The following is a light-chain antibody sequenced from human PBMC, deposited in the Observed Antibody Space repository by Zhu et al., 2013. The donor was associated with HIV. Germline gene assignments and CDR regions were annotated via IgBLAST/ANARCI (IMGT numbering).Light chain of an antibody. Sequence: IQMTQSPSSLSAAPEKRVTIFCRASQDIGTSLAWYQQKLGEAPKLLIYGASSLLSGAPSRFSGAGSGTNFSLTISGLQPEDVGTYFCQRYNLAPYTFGPGTRL. CDR1: QDIGTS. CDR2: GAS. CDR3: QRYNLAPYT. V-gene: IGKV1-27*01. J-gene: IGKJ2*01.